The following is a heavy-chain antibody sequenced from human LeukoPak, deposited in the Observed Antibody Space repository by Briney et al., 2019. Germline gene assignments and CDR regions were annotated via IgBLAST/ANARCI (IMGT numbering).Heavy chain of an antibody. J-gene: IGHJ4*02. CDR3: ARGGYYYDSSDPWYFDY. V-gene: IGHV4-4*07. CDR1: GGSISSYY. CDR2: IYISGST. D-gene: IGHD3-22*01. Sequence: SETLSLTCTVSGGSISSYYWSWIRQPAGKGLEWIGRIYISGSTNYNPSLKSRVTMSVDTSKNQFSLKLSSVTAADTAVYYCARGGYYYDSSDPWYFDYWGQGTLVTVSS.